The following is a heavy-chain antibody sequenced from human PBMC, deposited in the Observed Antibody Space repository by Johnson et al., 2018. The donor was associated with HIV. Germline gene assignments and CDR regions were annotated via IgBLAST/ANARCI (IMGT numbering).Heavy chain of an antibody. D-gene: IGHD3-10*01. J-gene: IGHJ3*02. CDR1: GFIFDDYG. Sequence: QVQLVESGGGVVRPGGSLRLSCAASGFIFDDYGMSWVRQAPGKGLEWVAFIRYDGSNTYYADSVKGRFPISRDNSKNTLYLQMNSLRAEDTAVYYCARARLLWFRELLPHDAFDIWGQGTKVTVSS. V-gene: IGHV3-30*02. CDR2: IRYDGSNT. CDR3: ARARLLWFRELLPHDAFDI.